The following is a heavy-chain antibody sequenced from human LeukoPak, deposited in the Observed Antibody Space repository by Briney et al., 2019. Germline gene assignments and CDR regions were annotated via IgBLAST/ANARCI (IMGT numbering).Heavy chain of an antibody. CDR1: GFIVSSNY. J-gene: IGHJ4*02. D-gene: IGHD5-18*01. CDR3: ARGGDYVDTAMVH. CDR2: IYSGGST. Sequence: GGSLRLSCAASGFIVSSNYMSWVRQAPGKGLEWVSVIYSGGSTYYADSVKGRFTISRDNSKNTLYLQMNSLRAEDTAVYYCARGGDYVDTAMVHWGQGTLVTVSS. V-gene: IGHV3-53*01.